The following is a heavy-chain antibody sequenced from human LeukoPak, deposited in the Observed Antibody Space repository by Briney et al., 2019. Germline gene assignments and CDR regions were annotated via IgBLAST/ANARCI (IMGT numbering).Heavy chain of an antibody. Sequence: GGSLRLSCAASGFTFINAWMSWVRQAPGEGLEWVGRIKSKADGGTTDYAASVKGRFTISRDNSENTLQMNSLKTEDTAVYYCTTEYEGSGSAFDIWGQGTMVTVSS. V-gene: IGHV3-15*01. J-gene: IGHJ3*02. CDR3: TTEYEGSGSAFDI. CDR1: GFTFINAW. CDR2: IKSKADGGTT. D-gene: IGHD1-26*01.